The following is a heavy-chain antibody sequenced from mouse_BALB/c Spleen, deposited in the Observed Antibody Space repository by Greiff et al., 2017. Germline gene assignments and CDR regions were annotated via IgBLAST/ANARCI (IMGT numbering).Heavy chain of an antibody. CDR2: ISTYSGNT. J-gene: IGHJ2*01. CDR1: GYTFTDYA. CDR3: ARSDYRYDRVNFDY. D-gene: IGHD2-14*01. Sequence: VKLVESGPELVRPGVSVKISCKGSGYTFTDYAMHWVKQSHAKSLEWIGVISTYSGNTNYNQKFKGKATMTVDKSSSTAYMELARLTSEDSAIYYCARSDYRYDRVNFDYWGQGTTLTVSS. V-gene: IGHV1-67*01.